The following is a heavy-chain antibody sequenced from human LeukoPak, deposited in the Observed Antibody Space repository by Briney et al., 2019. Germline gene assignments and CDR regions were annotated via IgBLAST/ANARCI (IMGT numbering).Heavy chain of an antibody. Sequence: QPGRSLRLSCAASGFTFSSYWMHWVRQVPGKGLVWVARINPGGSSITYADSVKGRFTISRDNAKNTLYLQMDSLRAEDTGVYYCARSNQPDDYWGQGTLVTVSS. CDR2: INPGGSSI. CDR1: GFTFSSYW. CDR3: ARSNQPDDY. D-gene: IGHD2-2*01. V-gene: IGHV3-74*01. J-gene: IGHJ4*02.